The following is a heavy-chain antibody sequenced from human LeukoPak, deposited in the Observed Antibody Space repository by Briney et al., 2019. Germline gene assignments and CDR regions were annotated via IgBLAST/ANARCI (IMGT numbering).Heavy chain of an antibody. CDR1: GFTFSSYD. Sequence: GGSLRLSCAASGFTFSSYDMHWVRQATGKGLEWVSAIGTAGDTYYPGSVKGRFTISRENAKNSLYLQMNSLRAGDTAVYYCARSAGVDYYDRNAFDIWGQGTMVTVSS. CDR2: IGTAGDT. D-gene: IGHD3-22*01. V-gene: IGHV3-13*01. J-gene: IGHJ3*02. CDR3: ARSAGVDYYDRNAFDI.